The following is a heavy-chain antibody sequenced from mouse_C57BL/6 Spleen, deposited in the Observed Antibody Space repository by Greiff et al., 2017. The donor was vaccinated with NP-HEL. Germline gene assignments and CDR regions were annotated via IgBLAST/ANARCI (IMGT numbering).Heavy chain of an antibody. CDR2: IWGVGST. J-gene: IGHJ3*01. Sequence: VKLVESGPGLVAPSQSLSITCTVSGFSLTSYGVDWVRQSPGKGLEWLGVIWGVGSTNYNSALKSRLSISKDNSKSQVFLKMNSLQTDDTAMYYCASDPLGGGFAYWGQGTLVTVSA. CDR3: ASDPLGGGFAY. CDR1: GFSLTSYG. V-gene: IGHV2-6*01. D-gene: IGHD4-1*01.